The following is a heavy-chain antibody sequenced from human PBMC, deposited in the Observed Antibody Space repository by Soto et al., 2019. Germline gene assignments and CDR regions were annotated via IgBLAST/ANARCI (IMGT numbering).Heavy chain of an antibody. CDR2: IWYDGSNK. V-gene: IGHV3-33*01. J-gene: IGHJ4*02. CDR1: GFTFSSYG. Sequence: GGSLRLSCAASGFTFSSYGMHWVRQAPGKGLEWVAVIWYDGSNKYYEDSVKGRFTISRDNSKNTLYLQMNSLRAEDTAVYYCARDPQWELLSGPDYWGQGTLVTVSS. CDR3: ARDPQWELLSGPDY. D-gene: IGHD1-26*01.